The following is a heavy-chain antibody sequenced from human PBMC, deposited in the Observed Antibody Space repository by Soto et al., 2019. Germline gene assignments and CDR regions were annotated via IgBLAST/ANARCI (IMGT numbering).Heavy chain of an antibody. D-gene: IGHD6-19*01. V-gene: IGHV3-23*01. CDR3: AQAGWLDPPFDY. Sequence: EVQVLESGGGLVQPGGSLRLSCAASGLTFSRYAMSWVRQAPGKGLEWVAAISGSGGSTYYADSVKGRFTISRDNSKNTLYLQMNSLRAEDTAVYYWAQAGWLDPPFDYWGQGTLVTVSS. CDR2: ISGSGGST. CDR1: GLTFSRYA. J-gene: IGHJ4*02.